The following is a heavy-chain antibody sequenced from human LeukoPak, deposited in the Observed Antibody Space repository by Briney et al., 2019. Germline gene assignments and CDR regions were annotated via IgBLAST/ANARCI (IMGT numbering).Heavy chain of an antibody. CDR1: GFTFSSYG. CDR3: AKTLGYCSGGSCYSGGFDY. V-gene: IGHV3-30*02. D-gene: IGHD2-15*01. J-gene: IGHJ4*02. CDR2: IRYDGSNK. Sequence: GGSLRLSCAASGFTFSSYGMHWVRQAPGKGLEWVAFIRYDGSNKYYADSVKGRFTISRDNSKNTLYLQMNSLRAEDTAVYYCAKTLGYCSGGSCYSGGFDYWGQGTLVTVSS.